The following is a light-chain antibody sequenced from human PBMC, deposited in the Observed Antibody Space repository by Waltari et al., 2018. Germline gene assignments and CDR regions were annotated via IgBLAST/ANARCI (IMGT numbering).Light chain of an antibody. CDR1: QSIRNY. J-gene: IGKJ5*01. CDR3: QQSYSTPIT. CDR2: AAS. V-gene: IGKV1-39*01. Sequence: DIQMTQSPPSLSPSVSHRVTITSRASQSIRNYLNWYQQKPGKAPKLLIYAASSLQGGVPSRFSGSGSGTDFTLTISSLQPDDFATYYCQQSYSTPITFGKGTRLEIK.